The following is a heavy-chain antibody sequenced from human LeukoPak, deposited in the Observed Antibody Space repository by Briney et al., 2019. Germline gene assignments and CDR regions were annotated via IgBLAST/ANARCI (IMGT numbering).Heavy chain of an antibody. Sequence: SETLSLTCTVSGGSISSYYWSWIRQPPGKGLEWIGYIYYSGSTNYNPSLKSRATISVDTSKNQFSLKLSSVTAADTAVYYCARVRYDSSGYYFDYWGQGTLVTVSS. CDR3: ARVRYDSSGYYFDY. D-gene: IGHD3-22*01. V-gene: IGHV4-59*12. J-gene: IGHJ4*02. CDR2: IYYSGST. CDR1: GGSISSYY.